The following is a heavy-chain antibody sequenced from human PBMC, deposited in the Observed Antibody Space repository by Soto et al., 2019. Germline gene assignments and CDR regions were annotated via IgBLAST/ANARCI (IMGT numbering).Heavy chain of an antibody. CDR2: ISSSSSYI. D-gene: IGHD6-13*01. Sequence: GGSLRLSFAASGFTFSSYSMNWVRQAPGKWLEWVSSISSSSSYIYYADAVRGRFTICGDNAKTSLYPQMNSPRAADTAVYYCASTVQGTAAAGTAADAWGPGTTVTVPS. CDR1: GFTFSSYS. J-gene: IGHJ6*02. V-gene: IGHV3-21*01. CDR3: ASTVQGTAAAGTAADA.